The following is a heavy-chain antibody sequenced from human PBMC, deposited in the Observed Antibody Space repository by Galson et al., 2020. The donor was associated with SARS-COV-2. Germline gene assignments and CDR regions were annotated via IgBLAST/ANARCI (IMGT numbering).Heavy chain of an antibody. V-gene: IGHV3-30*04. CDR2: LSYDGSNK. J-gene: IGHJ4*02. CDR3: AREIVVVPAAMFFDY. D-gene: IGHD2-2*01. Sequence: WVRQAPGKGLEWVAVLSYDGSNKYYADSVKGRFTIPRDNSKNTLYLQMNSLRAEDTAVYYCAREIVVVPAAMFFDYWGQGTLVTVSS.